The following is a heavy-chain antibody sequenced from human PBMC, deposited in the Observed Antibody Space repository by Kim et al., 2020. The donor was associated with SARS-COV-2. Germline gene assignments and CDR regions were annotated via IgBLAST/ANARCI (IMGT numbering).Heavy chain of an antibody. Sequence: KFQGRVTMTRNNSISTAYMELSSLRSEDTAVYYCARNRAGTDYYYYGMDVWGQGTTVTVSS. CDR3: ARNRAGTDYYYYGMDV. D-gene: IGHD6-19*01. J-gene: IGHJ6*02. V-gene: IGHV1-8*01.